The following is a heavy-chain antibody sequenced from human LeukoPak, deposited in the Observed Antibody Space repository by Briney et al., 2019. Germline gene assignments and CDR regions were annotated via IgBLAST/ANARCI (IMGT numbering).Heavy chain of an antibody. CDR3: AREDLGALYDILTGYYNAPFDY. CDR1: GYTFTGYY. Sequence: GASVRVSCKASGYTFTGYYMHWVRQAPGQGLEWMGWINPNSGGTNYAQKFQGRVTMPRDPSIITAYMELSRLRSDDTAVYYCAREDLGALYDILTGYYNAPFDYWGQGTLVTVSS. D-gene: IGHD3-9*01. J-gene: IGHJ4*02. CDR2: INPNSGGT. V-gene: IGHV1-2*02.